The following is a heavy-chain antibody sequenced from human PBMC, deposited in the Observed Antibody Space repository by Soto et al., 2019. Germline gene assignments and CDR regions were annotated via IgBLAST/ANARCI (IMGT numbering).Heavy chain of an antibody. CDR3: ADLGVVDF. J-gene: IGHJ4*02. Sequence: EMPVVESGGGLVKPGGSLRLSCAASGFTFSRYNMNWVRQAPGKGLEWVASISSGSNSIYYADSVKGRFTISRDNAKNSLYLQMDSLRAQDTAVYYCADLGVVDFWGQGILVTVSS. CDR2: ISSGSNSI. V-gene: IGHV3-21*01. CDR1: GFTFSRYN. D-gene: IGHD2-8*01.